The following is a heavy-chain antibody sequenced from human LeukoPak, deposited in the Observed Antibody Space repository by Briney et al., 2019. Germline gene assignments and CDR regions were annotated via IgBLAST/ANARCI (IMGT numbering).Heavy chain of an antibody. D-gene: IGHD4-11*01. CDR2: IIPILGIA. J-gene: IGHJ3*02. V-gene: IGHV1-69*04. CDR3: AREVTEGYSPDVFDI. Sequence: SVKVSCKASGGTFSSYAISWVRQAPGQGLEWMGRIIPILGIANYAQKFQGRVTITADKSTSTAYMELSSLRSEDTAVYYCAREVTEGYSPDVFDIWGKGKMVTVSS. CDR1: GGTFSSYA.